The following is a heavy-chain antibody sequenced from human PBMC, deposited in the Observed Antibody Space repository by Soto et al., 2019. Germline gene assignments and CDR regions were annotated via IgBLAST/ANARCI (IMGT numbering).Heavy chain of an antibody. D-gene: IGHD2-15*01. J-gene: IGHJ5*02. CDR2: IDPYDTGI. CDR3: TSDNFGARDA. Sequence: EVQLVESGGGLVQPGGSLRLSCAASGFAFSSEWMHWVRQAPGKGLVWVSRIDPYDTGITYADSVKGRFTISRDNAKNTLYLQMNRLRAEDKAVYYCTSDNFGARDAWGQGTLVTVSS. CDR1: GFAFSSEW. V-gene: IGHV3-74*01.